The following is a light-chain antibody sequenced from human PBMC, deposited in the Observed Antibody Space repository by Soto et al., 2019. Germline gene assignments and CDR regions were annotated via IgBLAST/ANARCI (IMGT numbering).Light chain of an antibody. CDR1: QSISSW. Sequence: DIQMTQSPSTLSASVGDRVTITCRASQSISSWLAWYQQKPGKAPKLLIYDASSLESGVPSRVSGSGSGTEFPLTISSLQPDDVATYYCQQYNSYSGTFGQGTKVEIK. CDR2: DAS. V-gene: IGKV1-5*01. CDR3: QQYNSYSGT. J-gene: IGKJ1*01.